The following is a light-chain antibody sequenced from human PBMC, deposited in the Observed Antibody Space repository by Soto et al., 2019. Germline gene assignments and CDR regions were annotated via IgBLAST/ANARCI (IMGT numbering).Light chain of an antibody. J-gene: IGKJ4*01. CDR3: MQGTHRPPT. Sequence: DVVMTQSPLSLPVTLGQAASISCRSSQGLVYGDGHTYMHWFQQRPGQSPRRLIYKVSNRDSGVPDRFRGSASGTNFILKISRVEAEDVGVYYCMQGTHRPPTFGGGTKVEIK. CDR1: QGLVYGDGHTY. V-gene: IGKV2-30*01. CDR2: KVS.